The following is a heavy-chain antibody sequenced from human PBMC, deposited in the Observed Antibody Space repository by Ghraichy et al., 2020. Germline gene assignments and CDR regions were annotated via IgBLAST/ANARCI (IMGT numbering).Heavy chain of an antibody. CDR1: GFTFSSYS. Sequence: GGSLRLSCAASGFTFSSYSMNWVRQAPGKGLEWVSSISSSSSYIYYADSVKGRFTISRDNAKNSLYLQMNSLRAEDTAVYYCARIAQYYYDSSGYSGGGYWGQGTLVTVSS. CDR3: ARIAQYYYDSSGYSGGGY. CDR2: ISSSSSYI. J-gene: IGHJ4*02. D-gene: IGHD3-22*01. V-gene: IGHV3-21*01.